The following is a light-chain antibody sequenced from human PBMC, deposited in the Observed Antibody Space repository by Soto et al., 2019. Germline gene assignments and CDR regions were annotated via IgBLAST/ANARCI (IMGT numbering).Light chain of an antibody. V-gene: IGKV1-39*01. CDR3: QQSYSTPRT. J-gene: IGKJ1*01. Sequence: DIQMTQSPSSLSASVGDRVTITCRASQSVRSYLNWYHQKTGKAPQVLISAASSLQSGVPSRFSGSGSGTDFTLTISSLQPEDFGTYYCQQSYSTPRTFGQGTKLEIK. CDR1: QSVRSY. CDR2: AAS.